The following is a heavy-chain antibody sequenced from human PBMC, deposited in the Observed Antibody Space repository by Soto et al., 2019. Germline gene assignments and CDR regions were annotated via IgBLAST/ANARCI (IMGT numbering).Heavy chain of an antibody. CDR3: ARNNYYDILTGYLWFDP. D-gene: IGHD3-9*01. CDR1: GGTFSSYA. Sequence: SVKVSCKASGGTFSSYAISWVRQAPGQGLEWMGGIIPIFGTANYAQKFQGRVTITADESTSTAYMELSSLRSEDTAVYYCARNNYYDILTGYLWFDPWGQGTLVTVSS. V-gene: IGHV1-69*13. J-gene: IGHJ5*02. CDR2: IIPIFGTA.